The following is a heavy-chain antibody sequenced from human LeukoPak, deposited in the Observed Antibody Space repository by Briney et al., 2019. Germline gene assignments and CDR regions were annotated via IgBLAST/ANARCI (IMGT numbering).Heavy chain of an antibody. CDR1: GFTFSNYA. CDR2: ISGNGGRT. J-gene: IGHJ4*02. V-gene: IGHV3-23*01. Sequence: PGGSLRLSCAASGFTFSNYAMAWVRQAPGKGLEWVSAISGNGGRTYSADSVQGRFTISRDNSKNTVYLQMDNLRAEDSAMYYCAKAHSISWPYAFDSWGQGTLVTVPS. CDR3: AKAHSISWPYAFDS. D-gene: IGHD6-13*01.